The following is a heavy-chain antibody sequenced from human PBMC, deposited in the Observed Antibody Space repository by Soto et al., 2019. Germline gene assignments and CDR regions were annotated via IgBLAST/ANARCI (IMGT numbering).Heavy chain of an antibody. J-gene: IGHJ4*02. V-gene: IGHV1-3*01. CDR2: INAGNGNT. D-gene: IGHD6-13*01. Sequence: QVQHVQSGAEVKKPGDSVKVSCKASGYTFTSYAIHWVRQAPGQRPEWMGWINAGNGNTKYSQKFQGRVTITRDASATTAYMEVSGLRFEDTAVYYCARGSEPAYSSWYVNGDYWGQGTLVTVSS. CDR1: GYTFTSYA. CDR3: ARGSEPAYSSWYVNGDY.